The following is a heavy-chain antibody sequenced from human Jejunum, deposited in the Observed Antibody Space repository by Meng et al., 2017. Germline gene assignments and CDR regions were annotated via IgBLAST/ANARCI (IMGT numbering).Heavy chain of an antibody. CDR3: ARADYTSGWPVIDY. J-gene: IGHJ4*02. CDR1: GFTFSRYS. V-gene: IGHV3-21*01. D-gene: IGHD6-19*01. Sequence: GESLKISCAASGFTFSRYSMNWVRQAPGEGLEWVSLLDSSSYYIHYADSVKGRFTISRDNAKSSLYLQMINLRAEDTAVYYCARADYTSGWPVIDYWGRGTLVTVSS. CDR2: LDSSSYYI.